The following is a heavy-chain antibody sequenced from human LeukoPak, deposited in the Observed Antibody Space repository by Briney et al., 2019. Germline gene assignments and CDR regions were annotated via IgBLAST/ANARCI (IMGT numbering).Heavy chain of an antibody. D-gene: IGHD3-22*01. CDR3: ARGPYYYDSSGYDY. CDR2: ISYDGSNK. J-gene: IGHJ4*02. V-gene: IGHV3-30-3*01. Sequence: GGSLRLSCAASGFTFSSYAMSWVRQAPGKGLEWVAVISYDGSNKYYADSVKGRFTISRDNSKNTLYLQMNSLRAEDTAVYYCARGPYYYDSSGYDYWGQGTLVTVSS. CDR1: GFTFSSYA.